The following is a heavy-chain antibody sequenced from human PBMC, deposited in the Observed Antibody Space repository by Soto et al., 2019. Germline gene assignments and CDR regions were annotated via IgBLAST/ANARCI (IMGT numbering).Heavy chain of an antibody. D-gene: IGHD2-2*02. CDR2: ISSSSSYI. Sequence: GGSLRLSCAASGFTFSSYSMNWVRQAPGKGLEWVSSISSSSSYIYYADSVKGRFTISRDNAKNSLYLQMNSLRAEDTAVYYCASDSRYCSSTSCYTFDYWGQGTLVTVSS. CDR1: GFTFSSYS. V-gene: IGHV3-21*01. CDR3: ASDSRYCSSTSCYTFDY. J-gene: IGHJ4*02.